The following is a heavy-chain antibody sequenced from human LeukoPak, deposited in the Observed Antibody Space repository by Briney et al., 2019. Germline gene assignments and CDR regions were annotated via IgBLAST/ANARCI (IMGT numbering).Heavy chain of an antibody. CDR3: ARDRFVGSGYYLLCAFDI. V-gene: IGHV1-18*01. CDR1: GYTFTSYG. D-gene: IGHD3-22*01. J-gene: IGHJ3*02. CDR2: ISAYNGNT. Sequence: ASVKVSCKASGYTFTSYGISWVRQAPGQGLEWMGWISAYNGNTNYAQKLQGRVTMTTDTSTSTAYMELRSLRSDDTAVYYCARDRFVGSGYYLLCAFDIWGQGTMVTVSS.